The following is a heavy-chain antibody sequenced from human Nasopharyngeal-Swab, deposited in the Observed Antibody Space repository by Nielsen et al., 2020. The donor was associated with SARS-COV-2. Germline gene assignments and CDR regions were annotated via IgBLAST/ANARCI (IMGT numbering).Heavy chain of an antibody. CDR3: AKDPTSLLWFGELLDGDY. Sequence: GGSLRLSCAASGFTFSSYGMHWVRQAPGKGLEWVAVISYDGSNKYYADSVKGRFTISRDNSKNTLYLQMNSLRAEDTAVYYCAKDPTSLLWFGELLDGDYWGQGTLVTVSS. D-gene: IGHD3-10*01. CDR2: ISYDGSNK. CDR1: GFTFSSYG. J-gene: IGHJ4*02. V-gene: IGHV3-30*18.